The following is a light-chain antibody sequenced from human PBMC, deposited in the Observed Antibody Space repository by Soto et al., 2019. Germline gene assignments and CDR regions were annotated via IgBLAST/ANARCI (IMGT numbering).Light chain of an antibody. V-gene: IGLV2-11*01. J-gene: IGLJ2*01. CDR1: SSDVGGYNY. CDR3: CSYAGSYAVV. CDR2: DVS. Sequence: QAVVTQPRSVSGSPGQSVTISCTGTSSDVGGYNYVSWYQQHPGKAPKLMIYDVSKRPSGVPDRFSGSKSGNTASLTISGLQAEDEADYYCCSYAGSYAVVFGGGTKLTV.